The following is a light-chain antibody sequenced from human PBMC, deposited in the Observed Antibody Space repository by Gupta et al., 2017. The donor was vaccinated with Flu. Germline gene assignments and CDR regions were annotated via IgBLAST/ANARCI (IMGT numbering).Light chain of an antibody. CDR1: QSLVYSDGDSY. V-gene: IGKV2-30*01. CDR2: KAS. Sequence: VLTQSPLSLSVTLGQPASISCRSSQSLVYSDGDSYVSWFHQRPGQSPRRLIYKASNRDSGVPDRISGSGSGTDFTLKISRVEAEDVGVYYCMHSTRWPWTFGQGTXVEIK. CDR3: MHSTRWPWT. J-gene: IGKJ1*01.